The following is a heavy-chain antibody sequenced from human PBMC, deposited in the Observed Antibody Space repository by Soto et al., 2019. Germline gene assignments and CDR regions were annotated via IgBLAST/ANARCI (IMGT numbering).Heavy chain of an antibody. V-gene: IGHV3-48*03. Sequence: PGGSRRLSCAASGFTFSSYEMNWVRQAPGKGLEWVSYISSSGSTIYYADSVRGRFTNSRDRNSLYLQMNSLRAEDTAVYFCAREEINCGGDCFALWGQEPWSPSPQ. CDR1: GFTFSSYE. J-gene: IGHJ4*01. CDR2: ISSSGSTI. CDR3: AREEINCGGDCFAL. D-gene: IGHD2-21*01.